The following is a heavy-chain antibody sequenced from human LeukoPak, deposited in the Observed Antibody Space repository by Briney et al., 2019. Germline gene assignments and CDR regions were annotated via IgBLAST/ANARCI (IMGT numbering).Heavy chain of an antibody. Sequence: PSQTLSLTCTVSGGSITSGNYYWAWIRQPAGKGLEWIGRIYSSGSTDYKSSLKSRVTISLDTSKNQFSLKLSSVTAADTAVYYCARCDHPRNYCGVNVWGQGTAVTVSS. CDR2: IYSSGST. CDR3: ARCDHPRNYCGVNV. V-gene: IGHV4-61*02. D-gene: IGHD1-14*01. J-gene: IGHJ6*02. CDR1: GGSITSGNYY.